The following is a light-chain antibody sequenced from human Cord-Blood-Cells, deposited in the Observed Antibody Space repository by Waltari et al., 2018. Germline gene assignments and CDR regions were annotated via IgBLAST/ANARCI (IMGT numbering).Light chain of an antibody. CDR2: EDN. J-gene: IGLJ3*02. Sequence: NFMLTQPHSVSESPGKTVTISCTRSSGSIASHYVQWYQQRPGSAPTTVIYEDNQRPSGGPDRFSGSIDSSSTSASLTISGLKTEDEADYYCQSYDSSNHWVFGGGTKLTVL. CDR3: QSYDSSNHWV. V-gene: IGLV6-57*03. CDR1: SGSIASHY.